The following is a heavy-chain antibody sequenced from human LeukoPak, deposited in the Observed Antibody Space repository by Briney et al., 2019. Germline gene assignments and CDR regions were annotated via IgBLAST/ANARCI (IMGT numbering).Heavy chain of an antibody. CDR1: GFTFSSYA. V-gene: IGHV3-30-3*01. Sequence: PGGSLRLSCAASGFTFSSYAMHWVRQAPGKGLEWVAVISYDGSNKYYADSVKGRFTISRDNSKNTLYLQMNSLRAEDTAVYYCARGAKTASFDYWGQGTLVTVPS. D-gene: IGHD1-14*01. J-gene: IGHJ4*02. CDR3: ARGAKTASFDY. CDR2: ISYDGSNK.